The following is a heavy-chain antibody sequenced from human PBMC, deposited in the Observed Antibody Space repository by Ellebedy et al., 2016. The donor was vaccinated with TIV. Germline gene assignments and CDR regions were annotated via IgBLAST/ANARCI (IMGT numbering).Heavy chain of an antibody. Sequence: GESLKISCAASGFTFSNFDMDWVRQAPGKVLEWVAVISHDGSLKFYADSVKGRFSISRDNSKNTLYLQMNSLRVEDTAVYYCAKGKVDNWMDAGSLDYWGQGSLVTVSS. CDR3: AKGKVDNWMDAGSLDY. V-gene: IGHV3-30*18. CDR1: GFTFSNFD. CDR2: ISHDGSLK. J-gene: IGHJ4*02. D-gene: IGHD1-20*01.